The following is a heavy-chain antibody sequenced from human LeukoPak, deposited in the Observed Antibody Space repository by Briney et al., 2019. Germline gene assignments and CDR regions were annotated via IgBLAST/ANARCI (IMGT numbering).Heavy chain of an antibody. CDR2: IYHSGST. D-gene: IGHD3/OR15-3a*01. CDR3: AGGGGLALGPDAFDI. V-gene: IGHV4-30-2*01. Sequence: KPSETLSLTCTVSGGSISSGGYYWSWIRQPPGKGLEWIGYIYHSGSTYYNPSLKSRVTISVDRSKNQFSLKLSSVTAADTAVYYCAGGGGLALGPDAFDIWGQGTMVTVSS. CDR1: GGSISSGGYY. J-gene: IGHJ3*02.